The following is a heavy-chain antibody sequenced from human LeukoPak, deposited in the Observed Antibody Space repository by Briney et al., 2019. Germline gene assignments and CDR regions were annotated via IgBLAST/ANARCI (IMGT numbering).Heavy chain of an antibody. CDR3: ARVGGWGYGSGSYYYFDY. Sequence: SETLSLTCTVFGGSISSGNYYWSWIRQHPGKGLEWIGEIYHSGSTNYNPSLKSRVTISVDKSKNQFSLKLSSVTAADTAVYYCARVGGWGYGSGSYYYFDYWGQGTLVTVSS. V-gene: IGHV4-39*07. J-gene: IGHJ4*02. CDR2: IYHSGST. CDR1: GGSISSGNYY. D-gene: IGHD3-10*01.